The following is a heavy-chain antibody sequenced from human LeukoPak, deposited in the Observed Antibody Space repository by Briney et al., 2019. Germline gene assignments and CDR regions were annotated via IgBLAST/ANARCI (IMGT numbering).Heavy chain of an antibody. CDR1: GFTFSSYW. CDR2: INQDGSEN. J-gene: IGHJ4*02. CDR3: AREASGGIYLDY. V-gene: IGHV3-7*01. Sequence: GGSLRLSCAASGFTFSSYWMTWVRQAPGKGLEWVANINQDGSENYYVDSVKGRFTFSRDNAKNSVYLQMNSLRAEDTAVYYCAREASGGIYLDYWGQGTLVTVSS. D-gene: IGHD3-16*01.